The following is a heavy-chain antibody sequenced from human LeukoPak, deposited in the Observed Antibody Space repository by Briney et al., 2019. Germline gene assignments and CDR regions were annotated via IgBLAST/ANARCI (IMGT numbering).Heavy chain of an antibody. CDR3: ARGEVATTYYYGMDV. J-gene: IGHJ6*02. D-gene: IGHD5-12*01. V-gene: IGHV3-21*05. CDR2: MSSDSSFI. CDR1: GFTFSSYS. Sequence: GGSLRLSCAASGFTFSSYSMNWARQAPGKGLEWVSYMSSDSSFINYADSVKGRFTISRDNAKNSLFLQMDSPRADDTAVYYCARGEVATTYYYGMDVWGQGTTVTVSS.